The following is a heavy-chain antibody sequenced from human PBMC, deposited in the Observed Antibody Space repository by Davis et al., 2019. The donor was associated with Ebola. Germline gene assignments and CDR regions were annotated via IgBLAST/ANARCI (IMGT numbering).Heavy chain of an antibody. Sequence: GESLKISCAASGFTFSSYAMHWVRQAPGKGLEWVAVISYDGSNKYYADSVKGRFTISRDNPQKTLNLQLNSLRAEDTATYYCARYCHYTDCSYFDCWGQGTMVAVSS. CDR2: ISYDGSNK. V-gene: IGHV3-30-3*01. CDR3: ARYCHYTDCSYFDC. J-gene: IGHJ4*02. D-gene: IGHD3-16*01. CDR1: GFTFSSYA.